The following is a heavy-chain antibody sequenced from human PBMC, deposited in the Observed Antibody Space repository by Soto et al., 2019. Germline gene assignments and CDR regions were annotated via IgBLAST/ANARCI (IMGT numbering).Heavy chain of an antibody. CDR2: IGTAGDT. J-gene: IGHJ6*02. CDR1: GFTFSSYD. CDR3: ARFVYEAASITGTTGSPGGMDV. V-gene: IGHV3-13*01. Sequence: HPGGSLRLSCAASGFTFSSYDMHWVRQATGKGLEWVSAIGTAGDTYYPGSVKGRFTISRENAKNSLYLQMNSLRAEDTAVYYCARFVYEAASITGTTGSPGGMDVWGQGTTVTVSS. D-gene: IGHD1-7*01.